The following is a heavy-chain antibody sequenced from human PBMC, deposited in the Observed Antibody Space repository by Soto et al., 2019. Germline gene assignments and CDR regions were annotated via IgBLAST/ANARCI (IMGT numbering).Heavy chain of an antibody. J-gene: IGHJ6*02. CDR3: ARRLGFYGMDV. Sequence: QGQLVESGGGVVQPGGSLRLSCAASGFTLRSYGMHWVRQAPGKGLEWVGLVSYDGTDEYYADYVRGRFTTSIDNSKNTLYLPMNSVRAEDTDCYHCARRLGFYGMDVWGQGTTVTVSS. D-gene: IGHD5-12*01. V-gene: IGHV3-30*03. CDR2: VSYDGTDE. CDR1: GFTLRSYG.